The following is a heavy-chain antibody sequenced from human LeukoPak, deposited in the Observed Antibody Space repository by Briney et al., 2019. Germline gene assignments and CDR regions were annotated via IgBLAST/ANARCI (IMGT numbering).Heavy chain of an antibody. V-gene: IGHV3-30*02. Sequence: GGSLRLSCAASGFSFITYGIHWVRQAPGKGLEWVAFIRYDGSNRFYADSVRGRFTISRDNSKNTLYLQMNSLRPEDAAVYYCAKDLPIVGYYYYYAMDVWGQGTTVTVSS. J-gene: IGHJ6*02. CDR3: AKDLPIVGYYYYYAMDV. CDR2: IRYDGSNR. D-gene: IGHD2-15*01. CDR1: GFSFITYG.